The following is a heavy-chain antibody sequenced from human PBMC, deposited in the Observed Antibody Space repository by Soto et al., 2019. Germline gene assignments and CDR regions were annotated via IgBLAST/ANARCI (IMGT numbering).Heavy chain of an antibody. V-gene: IGHV4-59*01. J-gene: IGHJ6*03. CDR1: GGSITDYH. Sequence: SETLSLTCTVSGGSITDYHWSWIRQPPGGGLEWIGFLHYFGSTNYNPSLRGRVTISVDTSKRQLSLKLSSLTAADTAVYFCARSLYASGQQNYYMDVWGKGTTVTVSS. CDR3: ARSLYASGQQNYYMDV. CDR2: LHYFGST. D-gene: IGHD3-10*01.